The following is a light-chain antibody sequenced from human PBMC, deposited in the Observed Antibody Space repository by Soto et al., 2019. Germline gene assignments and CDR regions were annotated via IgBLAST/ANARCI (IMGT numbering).Light chain of an antibody. J-gene: IGLJ2*01. V-gene: IGLV2-8*01. CDR2: DVN. CDR3: SSYAGTNNFVL. CDR1: SSDIGGYNY. Sequence: QSALTQPPSASGSPGQSVTISCTGTSSDIGGYNYVSWYQQHPGKAPKLMIYDVNKRPSGAPDRFSGSKSGNTASLTVSGLQAEDEADYYCSSYAGTNNFVLFGGGTKLTVL.